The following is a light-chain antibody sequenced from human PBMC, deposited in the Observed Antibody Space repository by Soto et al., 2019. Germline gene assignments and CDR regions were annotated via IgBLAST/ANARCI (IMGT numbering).Light chain of an antibody. CDR1: QSVSSTY. V-gene: IGKV3-20*01. CDR2: GAS. CDR3: QQYGSLPRT. J-gene: IGKJ1*01. Sequence: EIVLTQTPGTQSLSPGERATLSCRASQSVSSTYLAWYQQKPGQAPRLLIYGASSGATGIPDRFSGSGSGTDFTLTISRLEPADFAVYYCQQYGSLPRTFGQGTKVEIK.